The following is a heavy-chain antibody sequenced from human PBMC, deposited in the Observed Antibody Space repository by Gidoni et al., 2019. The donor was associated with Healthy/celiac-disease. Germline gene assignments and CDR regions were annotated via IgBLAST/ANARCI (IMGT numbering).Heavy chain of an antibody. J-gene: IGHJ4*02. V-gene: IGHV3-23*01. CDR2: ISGSGGST. Sequence: EVPLLESGGGLVQPRGFLRLSCAASGATLSSYAMSWVRQAPGKGLEWVSAISGSGGSTYYADSVKGRFTISRDNSKNTLYLQMNSLRAEDTAVYYCAKGAVPAATATDYWGQGTLVTVSS. CDR1: GATLSSYA. CDR3: AKGAVPAATATDY. D-gene: IGHD2-2*01.